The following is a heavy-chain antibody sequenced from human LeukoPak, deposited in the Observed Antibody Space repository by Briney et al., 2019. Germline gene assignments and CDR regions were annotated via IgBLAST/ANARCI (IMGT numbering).Heavy chain of an antibody. V-gene: IGHV4-59*01. CDR1: GGSISSYY. CDR3: ASLDFWLQEYYFDY. CDR2: IYYSGST. J-gene: IGHJ4*02. Sequence: WETLSLTCTVSGGSISSYYSSWMRQPPGKGLEWVGYIYYSGSTNYNPSLKSRVTISVDTSKNQFSLKLSSVTAADTAVYYCASLDFWLQEYYFDYWGQGTLVTVSS. D-gene: IGHD3-3*01.